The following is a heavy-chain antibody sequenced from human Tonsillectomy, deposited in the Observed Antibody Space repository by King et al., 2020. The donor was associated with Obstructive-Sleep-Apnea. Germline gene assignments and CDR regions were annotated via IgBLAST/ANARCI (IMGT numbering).Heavy chain of an antibody. CDR1: GDSISRHY. J-gene: IGHJ5*02. D-gene: IGHD1-26*01. V-gene: IGHV4-59*08. Sequence: VQLQESGPGLVKPSETLSLTCTVSGDSISRHYWSWIRQPPGKGLEWIGLIYHTGSTNYNPSLKSRVTMLVDTSKNQFSLKLSSVTAADTAVYCCARFFGVGTTTERFDPWGQGTLVTVSS. CDR2: IYHTGST. CDR3: ARFFGVGTTTERFDP.